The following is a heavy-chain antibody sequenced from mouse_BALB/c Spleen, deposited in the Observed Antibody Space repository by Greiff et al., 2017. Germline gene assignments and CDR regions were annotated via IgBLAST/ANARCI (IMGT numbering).Heavy chain of an antibody. D-gene: IGHD1-1*01. CDR1: GYTFSSYW. CDR2: ILPGSGST. Sequence: QVQLQQSGAELMKPGASVKISCKATGYTFSSYWIEWVKQRPGHGLEWIGEILPGSGSTNYNEKFKGKATFTADTSSNTAYMQLSSLTSEDSAVYYCARRFYYDGSREYFDVWGAGTTVTVSS. CDR3: ARRFYYDGSREYFDV. V-gene: IGHV1-9*01. J-gene: IGHJ1*01.